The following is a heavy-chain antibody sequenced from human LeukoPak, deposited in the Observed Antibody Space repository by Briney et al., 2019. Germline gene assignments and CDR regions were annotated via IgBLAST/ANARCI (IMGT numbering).Heavy chain of an antibody. Sequence: PGGSLRLSCAASGFTFSTYGMHWVRQAPGKGLEWVAVISYDGSNKYYADSVKGRFTISRDNSKNTLYLQMNSLRAEDTAVYYCAKDVREYSYGLFDYWGQGTLVTVPS. CDR2: ISYDGSNK. D-gene: IGHD5-18*01. CDR1: GFTFSTYG. CDR3: AKDVREYSYGLFDY. V-gene: IGHV3-30*18. J-gene: IGHJ4*02.